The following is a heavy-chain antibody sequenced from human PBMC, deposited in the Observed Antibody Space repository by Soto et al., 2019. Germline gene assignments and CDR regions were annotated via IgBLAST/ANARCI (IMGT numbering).Heavy chain of an antibody. CDR1: GFTFSMSG. CDR2: IYYDGSEQ. Sequence: QVQLVESGGGVVQPGRSLRLSCAASGFTFSMSGMHWVRQAPGEGLEWVGVIYYDGSEQYYGDSVKGRFTISRDNSKNTLYLQMNSLREEDTAVYYCAKEESSGWYRTADYWGQGTLVTVSS. J-gene: IGHJ4*02. V-gene: IGHV3-30*18. D-gene: IGHD6-19*01. CDR3: AKEESSGWYRTADY.